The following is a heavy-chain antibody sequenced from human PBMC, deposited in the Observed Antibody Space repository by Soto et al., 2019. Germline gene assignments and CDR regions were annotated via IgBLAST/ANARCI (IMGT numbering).Heavy chain of an antibody. V-gene: IGHV3-30-3*01. D-gene: IGHD4-17*01. Sequence: PGGSLRLSCAASGFTFSSYAMHWVRQAPGKGLEWVAVISYDGSNKYYADSVKGRFTISRDNSKNTLYLQMNSLRAEDTAVYYCARDRALRLSPYYFDYWGKGTLVTVSS. CDR1: GFTFSSYA. CDR3: ARDRALRLSPYYFDY. J-gene: IGHJ4*02. CDR2: ISYDGSNK.